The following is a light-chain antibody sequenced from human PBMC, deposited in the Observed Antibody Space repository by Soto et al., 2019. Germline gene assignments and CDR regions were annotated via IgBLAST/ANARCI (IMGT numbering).Light chain of an antibody. V-gene: IGKV1-39*01. J-gene: IGKJ5*01. CDR3: QQSYSTPT. Sequence: DIQMTQSPSSLSASVGDRVTITCRASQSISNYLNWYQQKPGKAPELLIYAASSLQSGVPSRFSGRGSGTDFTLTISSLQPEDFATYYCQQSYSTPTFGQGTRLEIK. CDR2: AAS. CDR1: QSISNY.